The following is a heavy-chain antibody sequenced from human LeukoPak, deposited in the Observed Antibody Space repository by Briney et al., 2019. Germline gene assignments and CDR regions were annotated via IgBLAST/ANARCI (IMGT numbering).Heavy chain of an antibody. V-gene: IGHV3-7*04. Sequence: GSLRLSCAASGFSCTNKWMTSVRQAPGKRREWVATIMQDGRETYYVESVKGRFTISRDNVRDSVYLQMTILRAEDAAVYYCARARYCANTICHIGGGLDVWGPGTTVTVSS. J-gene: IGHJ6*02. CDR3: ARARYCANTICHIGGGLDV. CDR1: GFSCTNKW. D-gene: IGHD2-8*01. CDR2: IMQDGRET.